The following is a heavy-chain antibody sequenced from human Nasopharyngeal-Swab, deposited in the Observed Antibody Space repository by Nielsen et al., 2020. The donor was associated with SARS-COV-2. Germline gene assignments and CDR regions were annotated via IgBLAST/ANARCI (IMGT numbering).Heavy chain of an antibody. CDR3: ARVLLWFGELYYFDY. D-gene: IGHD3-10*01. V-gene: IGHV1-18*04. CDR1: GYTFTSYG. Sequence: ASVKVSCKASGYTFTSYGISWVRQAPGQGLEWMGWISAYNGNTNYAQKLQGRVTVTTDTSTSTAYMELRSLRSDDTAVYYCARVLLWFGELYYFDYWGQGTLVTVSS. CDR2: ISAYNGNT. J-gene: IGHJ4*02.